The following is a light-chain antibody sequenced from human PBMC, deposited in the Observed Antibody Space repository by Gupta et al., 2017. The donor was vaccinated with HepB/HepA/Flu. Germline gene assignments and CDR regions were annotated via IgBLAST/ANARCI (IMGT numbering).Light chain of an antibody. J-gene: IGLJ3*02. Sequence: QSALTQPPSASGSPGQLVTISCTGTSHAIGRYSYGSWDQQHPGKAPKLMIFEVTKRPSGVPDRFSGSKSANTASLTISGLQAEDEADDYCSSYAVNNNIPNWVFGGGTKVTVL. V-gene: IGLV2-8*01. CDR3: SSYAVNNNIPNWV. CDR2: EVT. CDR1: SHAIGRYSY.